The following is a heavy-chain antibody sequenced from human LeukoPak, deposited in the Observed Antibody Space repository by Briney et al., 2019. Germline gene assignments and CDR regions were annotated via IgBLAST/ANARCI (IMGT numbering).Heavy chain of an antibody. CDR3: ARDPQGLGWFDP. D-gene: IGHD3-16*01. J-gene: IGHJ5*02. CDR2: IYYSGST. CDR1: GGSISSYY. V-gene: IGHV4-59*01. Sequence: PSETLSLTCTVSGGSISSYYWSWIRQPPGKGLEWIGYIYYSGSTSYNPSLKSRVTISVDTSKNQFSLKLSSVTAADTAVYYCARDPQGLGWFDPWGQGTLVTVSS.